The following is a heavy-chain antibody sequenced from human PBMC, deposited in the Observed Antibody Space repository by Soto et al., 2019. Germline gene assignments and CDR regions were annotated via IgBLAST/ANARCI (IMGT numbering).Heavy chain of an antibody. CDR1: GGSISSYY. CDR3: ARDSLDYYDSSGYYYPKYYYYYGMDV. CDR2: IYYSGST. V-gene: IGHV4-59*01. D-gene: IGHD3-22*01. Sequence: SETLSLTCTVSGGSISSYYWSWIRQPPGKGLEWIGYIYYSGSTNYNPSLKSRVTISVDTSKNQFSLKLSSVTAADTAVYYCARDSLDYYDSSGYYYPKYYYYYGMDVWGQGTTVTVSS. J-gene: IGHJ6*02.